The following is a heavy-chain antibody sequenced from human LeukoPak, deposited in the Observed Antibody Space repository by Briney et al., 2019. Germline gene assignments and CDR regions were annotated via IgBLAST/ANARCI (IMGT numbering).Heavy chain of an antibody. CDR2: IYPGDSDT. J-gene: IGHJ6*03. CDR3: ARRAHPGYYYYYMDV. CDR1: GYSFTTYW. Sequence: GESLKISCKGSGYSFTTYWIGWVRQMPGKGLEWMGIIYPGDSDTRYSPSFQGQVTISADKSISTAYLQWSSLKASDTAMYYCARRAHPGYYYYYMDVWGKGTTVTVSS. V-gene: IGHV5-51*01.